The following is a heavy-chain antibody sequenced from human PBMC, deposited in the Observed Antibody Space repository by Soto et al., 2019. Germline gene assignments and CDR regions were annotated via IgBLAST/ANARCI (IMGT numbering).Heavy chain of an antibody. CDR3: ARDLRVLYYYDSSGPLDAFDI. V-gene: IGHV1-69*13. J-gene: IGHJ3*02. Sequence: ASVKVSCKASGGTFSSYAISWVRQAPGQGLEWMGGIIPIFGTANYAQKFQGRVTITADESTSTAYMELSSLRSEDTAVYYCARDLRVLYYYDSSGPLDAFDIWGQGTMVTVSS. CDR1: GGTFSSYA. CDR2: IIPIFGTA. D-gene: IGHD3-22*01.